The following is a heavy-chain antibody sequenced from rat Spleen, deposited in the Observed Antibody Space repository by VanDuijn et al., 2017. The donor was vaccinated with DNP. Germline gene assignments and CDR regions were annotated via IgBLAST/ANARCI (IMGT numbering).Heavy chain of an antibody. CDR1: GFTFNNYW. V-gene: IGHV5-58*01. CDR3: AKEGIAAISTSHWYFDF. J-gene: IGHJ1*01. Sequence: EVQLVESGGGLVQPGRSLKLSCVASGFTFNNYWMIWIRQVPGKGLDWVASITSSGGISYYPDSVKGRFTISRDNAENTVYLQMNSLRSEDTATYYCAKEGIAAISTSHWYFDFWGPGTMVTVSS. CDR2: ITSSGGIS. D-gene: IGHD1-2*01.